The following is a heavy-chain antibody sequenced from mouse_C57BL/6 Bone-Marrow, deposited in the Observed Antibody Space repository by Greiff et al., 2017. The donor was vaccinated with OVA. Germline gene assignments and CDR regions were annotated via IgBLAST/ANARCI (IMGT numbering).Heavy chain of an antibody. D-gene: IGHD2-4*01. J-gene: IGHJ2*01. V-gene: IGHV1-26*01. CDR1: GYTFTDYY. CDR2: INPNNGGT. Sequence: VHVKQSGPELVKPGASVKISCKASGYTFTDYYMNWVKQSHGKSLEWIGDINPNNGGTSYNQKFKGKATLTVDKSSSTAYMELRSLTSEDSAVYYCARSYYDYYWGQGTTLTVSS. CDR3: ARSYYDYY.